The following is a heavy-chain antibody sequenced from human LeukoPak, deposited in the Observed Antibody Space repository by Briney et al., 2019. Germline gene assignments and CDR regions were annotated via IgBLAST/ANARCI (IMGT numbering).Heavy chain of an antibody. Sequence: GASVKVSCKASGYTFTSYYMHWVRQAPGQGLEWMGIINPSGGSTSYAQKFQGRVTMTRDTSTSTVYMELSSLRSEDTAVYYCARDGEYQLLSYNWFDPWGQGTLVTASS. J-gene: IGHJ5*02. V-gene: IGHV1-46*01. D-gene: IGHD2-2*01. CDR2: INPSGGST. CDR3: ARDGEYQLLSYNWFDP. CDR1: GYTFTSYY.